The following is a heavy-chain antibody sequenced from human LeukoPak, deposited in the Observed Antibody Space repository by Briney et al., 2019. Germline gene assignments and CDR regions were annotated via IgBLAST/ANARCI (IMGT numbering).Heavy chain of an antibody. V-gene: IGHV4-34*01. CDR1: GGSFSGYY. J-gene: IGHJ4*02. CDR3: ARANWNYDY. CDR2: INHRGST. Sequence: SETLSLTCAVYGGSFSGYYWSWIRQPPGKGLEWIGEINHRGSTNYNPSLKSRVTISVDTSKSQFSLKLSSVTAADTAVYYCARANWNYDYWGQGTLVTVSS. D-gene: IGHD1-7*01.